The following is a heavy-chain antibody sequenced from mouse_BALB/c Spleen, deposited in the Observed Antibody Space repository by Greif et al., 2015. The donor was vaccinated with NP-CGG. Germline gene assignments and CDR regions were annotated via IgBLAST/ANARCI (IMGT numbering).Heavy chain of an antibody. J-gene: IGHJ4*01. Sequence: VKLMESGPGLVAPSQSLSITCTVSGFSLTGYGVNWVRQPPGKGLEWLGMIWGDGSTDYNSALTSRLSISKDNSKSQVFLKMNSLQTDDTARYYCAREGDDYDRDAMDYWGQGTSVTVSS. CDR1: GFSLTGYG. D-gene: IGHD2-4*01. CDR3: AREGDDYDRDAMDY. CDR2: IWGDGST. V-gene: IGHV2-6-7*01.